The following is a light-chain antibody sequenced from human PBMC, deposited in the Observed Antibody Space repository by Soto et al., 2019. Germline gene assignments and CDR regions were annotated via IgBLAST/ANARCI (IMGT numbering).Light chain of an antibody. J-gene: IGKJ5*01. CDR2: AAS. CDR1: QSISSY. CDR3: QQSYSTPIT. Sequence: QMTQSTSSLSASVGDRVTITCRASQSISSYLNWYQQKPGKAPKLLIYAASSLQSGVPSRFSGSGSGTDFTLAISSLQPEDFATYYCQQSYSTPITFGQGTRLEIK. V-gene: IGKV1-39*01.